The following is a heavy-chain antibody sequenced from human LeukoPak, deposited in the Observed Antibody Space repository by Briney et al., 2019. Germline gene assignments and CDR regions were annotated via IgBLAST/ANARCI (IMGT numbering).Heavy chain of an antibody. D-gene: IGHD3-22*01. J-gene: IGHJ4*02. V-gene: IGHV3-33*01. CDR1: GFTFSSYG. Sequence: GGSLRLSCAASGFTFSSYGMHWVRQAPGKGLEWVAVIWYDGSNKYYADSVKGRFTISRDNSKNTLYLQMNSLRAEDTAVYYCARDVHDRSGYDYWGQGTLVTVSS. CDR3: ARDVHDRSGYDY. CDR2: IWYDGSNK.